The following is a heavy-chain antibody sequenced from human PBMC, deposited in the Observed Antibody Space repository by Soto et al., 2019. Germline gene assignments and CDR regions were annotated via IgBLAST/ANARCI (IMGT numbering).Heavy chain of an antibody. CDR1: GFTFSSYG. D-gene: IGHD6-13*01. Sequence: GGSLRLSCAASGFTFSSYGMHWVRQAPGKGLEWVAVISYDGSNKYYADSVKGRFTISRDNSKNTLYLQMNSLRAEDTAVYYCAKDHRSSSWYDAFDIWGQGTMVTVSS. J-gene: IGHJ3*02. CDR3: AKDHRSSSWYDAFDI. V-gene: IGHV3-30*18. CDR2: ISYDGSNK.